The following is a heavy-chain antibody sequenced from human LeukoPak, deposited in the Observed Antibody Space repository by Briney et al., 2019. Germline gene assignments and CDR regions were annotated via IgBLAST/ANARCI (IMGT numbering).Heavy chain of an antibody. CDR2: ISAYNGNT. D-gene: IGHD6-19*01. J-gene: IGHJ4*02. CDR3: ARERGAYSSGWYYFDY. CDR1: GYTFTSYG. Sequence: ASVKVSCKASGYTFTSYGISWVRQAPGQGLEWMGWISAYNGNTNYAQKFQGRVTITADESTSTAYMELSSLRSEDTAVYYCARERGAYSSGWYYFDYWGQGTLVTVSS. V-gene: IGHV1-18*01.